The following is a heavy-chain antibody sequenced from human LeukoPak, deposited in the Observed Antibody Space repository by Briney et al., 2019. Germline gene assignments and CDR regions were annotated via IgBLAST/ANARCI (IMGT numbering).Heavy chain of an antibody. CDR2: INHSGST. D-gene: IGHD2-2*01. Sequence: PSETLSLTCAVSGGSFSGYYWSWIRQPPGKGLEWIGEINHSGSTNYNPSLKSRGTISVDTSKNQFSLKLSSVTAADTAVYYCARRGIVVVPAVSLLDYWGQGTLVTVSS. CDR1: GGSFSGYY. J-gene: IGHJ4*02. CDR3: ARRGIVVVPAVSLLDY. V-gene: IGHV4-34*01.